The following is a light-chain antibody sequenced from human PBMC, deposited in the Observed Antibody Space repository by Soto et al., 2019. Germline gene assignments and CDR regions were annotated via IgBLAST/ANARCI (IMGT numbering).Light chain of an antibody. CDR3: VQCIPIPYT. J-gene: IGKJ2*01. CDR1: QSLLHTTGKTH. CDR2: EVS. Sequence: DIVVTQTPLSLSVTPGQPASISCKSSQSLLHTTGKTHLYWYLQRPGQSPQLLIYEVSNRFSGGVDXXSGSGSGTDFTLKISRVEAEDVGVYYCVQCIPIPYTFGQGTKLEI. V-gene: IGKV2D-29*02.